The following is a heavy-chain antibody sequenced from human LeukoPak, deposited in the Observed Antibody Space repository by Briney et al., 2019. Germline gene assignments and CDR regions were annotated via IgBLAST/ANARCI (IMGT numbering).Heavy chain of an antibody. J-gene: IGHJ4*02. V-gene: IGHV4-39*07. CDR3: ARAGDYYGSGSYYIDY. Sequence: SSETLSLTCTVSGGSISSSSYYWGWIRQPPGKGLEWIGSIYYSGSTYYNPSLKSRVTISVDTSKNQFSLKLSSVTAADTAVYYCARAGDYYGSGSYYIDYWGQGTLVTVSS. D-gene: IGHD3-10*01. CDR1: GGSISSSSYY. CDR2: IYYSGST.